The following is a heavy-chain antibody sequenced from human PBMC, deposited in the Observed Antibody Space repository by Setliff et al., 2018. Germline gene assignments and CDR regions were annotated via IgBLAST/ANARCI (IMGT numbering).Heavy chain of an antibody. CDR3: ARVAQVAGTRSGWSYFFYYMDV. D-gene: IGHD6-19*01. CDR1: GLTFRTYA. Sequence: PGGSLRLSCAASGLTFRTYAMSWVRQAPGKGLEWVSSTTGSGGDRDYADSVKGRFTISRDNSKNTLYLQMNSLRAEDTAVYYCARVAQVAGTRSGWSYFFYYMDVWGKGNPGHRLL. V-gene: IGHV3-23*01. J-gene: IGHJ6*03. CDR2: TTGSGGDR.